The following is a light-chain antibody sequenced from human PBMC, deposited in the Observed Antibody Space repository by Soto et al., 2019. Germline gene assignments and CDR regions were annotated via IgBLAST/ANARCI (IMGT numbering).Light chain of an antibody. V-gene: IGLV2-8*01. CDR3: TSYVGNDIWV. Sequence: QSALTQPPSASGSPGQSVTISCTGTSSDVGAYKYVSWYQQYPGTAPKLMIYEDTKRPSGVPDRFSGSKSGNTASLTVSGLQAEDEADYYCTSYVGNDIWVFGGGTKLTVL. CDR2: EDT. J-gene: IGLJ3*02. CDR1: SSDVGAYKY.